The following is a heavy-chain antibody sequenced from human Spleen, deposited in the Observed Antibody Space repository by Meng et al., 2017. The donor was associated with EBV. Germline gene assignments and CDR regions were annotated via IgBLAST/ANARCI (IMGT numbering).Heavy chain of an antibody. Sequence: QGRVGDVGAGWKKAGAAGKVPCKVLGGIFRSHAISWVRQAPGQGLEWMGGIIAIFGSANYAQRFQGRVTISADDSTSTVYMELSSLRSEDTAVYFCARHFGYTFGSGFDYWGQGALVTVSS. D-gene: IGHD5-18*01. CDR3: ARHFGYTFGSGFDY. J-gene: IGHJ4*02. CDR2: IIAIFGSA. CDR1: GGIFRSHA. V-gene: IGHV1-69*01.